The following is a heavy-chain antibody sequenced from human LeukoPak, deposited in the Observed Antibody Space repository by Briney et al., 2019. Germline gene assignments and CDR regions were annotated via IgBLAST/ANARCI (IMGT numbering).Heavy chain of an antibody. Sequence: GGALGLFCGTSWINVTNNYINWVPQAPRKGLEWVSVIYSGSITYYADSVKGRFTISRDSSKNTLYLQMNSLRVEDTAVYYCARRHSSGSNWGQGTLVTVSS. J-gene: IGHJ4*02. V-gene: IGHV3-53*05. CDR1: WINVTNNY. D-gene: IGHD6-19*01. CDR3: ARRHSSGSN. CDR2: IYSGSIT.